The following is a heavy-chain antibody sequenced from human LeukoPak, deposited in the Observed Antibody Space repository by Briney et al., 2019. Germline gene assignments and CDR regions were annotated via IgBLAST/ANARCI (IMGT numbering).Heavy chain of an antibody. CDR2: ISGSGGTT. Sequence: GGSLRLSCAASGFTFTRYTISWVRQAPGKGLDWVSGISGSGGTTYYADSVKGRFTISKDNSKNTVYLQMNSLRAEDTAVYYCANLEITMVRVHWGQGTLVTVSS. CDR3: ANLEITMVRVH. V-gene: IGHV3-23*01. D-gene: IGHD3-10*01. CDR1: GFTFTRYT. J-gene: IGHJ4*02.